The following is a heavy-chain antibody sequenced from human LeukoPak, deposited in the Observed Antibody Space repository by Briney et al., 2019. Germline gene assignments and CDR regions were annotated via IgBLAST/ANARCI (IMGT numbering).Heavy chain of an antibody. CDR1: GFTFSSYG. CDR2: ISYDGSNK. Sequence: GRSLRLSCAAAGFTFSSYGMHWVRQAPGKGLEWVAVISYDGSNKYYADSVKGRFTISRDNSKNTLYLQMNSLRAEDTAVYYFAKGEERRSGFDNWGQGTLVTVSS. J-gene: IGHJ4*02. D-gene: IGHD1-1*01. V-gene: IGHV3-30*18. CDR3: AKGEERRSGFDN.